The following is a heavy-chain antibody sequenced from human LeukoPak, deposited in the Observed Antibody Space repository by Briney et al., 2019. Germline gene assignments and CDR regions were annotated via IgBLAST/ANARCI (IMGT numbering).Heavy chain of an antibody. V-gene: IGHV1-8*01. D-gene: IGHD1-26*01. Sequence: ASVKVSCKASGYTFNNYDITSVRQAPGQGLEWMGWMNPNSGNTGSAQEFRGRVTMTKDTSTSTAYIELSSLRSDDTGMYYCARGLHSGGYYFLGLWGQGTLVTVSS. CDR1: GYTFNNYD. CDR3: ARGLHSGGYYFLGL. CDR2: MNPNSGNT. J-gene: IGHJ1*01.